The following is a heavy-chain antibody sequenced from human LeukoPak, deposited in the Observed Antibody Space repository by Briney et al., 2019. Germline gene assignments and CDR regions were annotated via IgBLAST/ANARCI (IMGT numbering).Heavy chain of an antibody. CDR3: ARDLKGYYYGSGSYFYYFDY. CDR1: GYTLTELS. V-gene: IGHV1-2*02. J-gene: IGHJ4*02. CDR2: INPNSGGT. Sequence: ASVKVSCKVSGYTLTELSMHWVRQAPGQGLEWMGWINPNSGGTNYAQKFQGRVTMTRDTSISTAYMELSRLRSDDTAVYYCARDLKGYYYGSGSYFYYFDYWGQGTLVTVSS. D-gene: IGHD3-10*01.